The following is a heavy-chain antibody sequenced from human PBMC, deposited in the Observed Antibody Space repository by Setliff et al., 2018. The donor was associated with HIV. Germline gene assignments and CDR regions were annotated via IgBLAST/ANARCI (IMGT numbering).Heavy chain of an antibody. J-gene: IGHJ4*02. CDR1: GGSFSGYY. V-gene: IGHV4-59*10. D-gene: IGHD6-19*01. Sequence: PSETLSLTCAVYGGSFSGYYWSWIRQPPGKGLEWIGRIYTSGSTNYNPSLKSRVTMSVDTSKNQFSLKLSSVTAADTAVYYCEVAGQWGQGTLVTVSS. CDR2: IYTSGST. CDR3: EVAGQ.